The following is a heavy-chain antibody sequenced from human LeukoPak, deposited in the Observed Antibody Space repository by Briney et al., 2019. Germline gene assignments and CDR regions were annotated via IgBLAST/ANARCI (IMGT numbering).Heavy chain of an antibody. D-gene: IGHD6-13*01. V-gene: IGHV3-21*05. CDR2: ISSSSSYI. J-gene: IGHJ4*02. CDR1: GFTFNNYA. CDR3: ARQQQLGFDY. Sequence: GGSLRLSCAASGFTFNNYAMNWVRQAPGKGLEWVSYISSSSSYIYYADSVKGRFTISRDNAKNSLYLQMNSLRAEDTAVYYCARQQQLGFDYWGQGTLVTVSS.